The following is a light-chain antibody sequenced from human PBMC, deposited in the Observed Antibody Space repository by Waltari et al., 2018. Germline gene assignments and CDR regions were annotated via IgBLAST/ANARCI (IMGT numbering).Light chain of an antibody. CDR1: QSVSNNY. Sequence: EIVLTHSPATLSLSPGQSATLSCRASQSVSNNYLAWYQQRPGQAPRLLIYDTYSRATGIPDRFSGSGSETDFTLTISRLEPEDFAVYYCQQYGDSATFGPGTKVD. J-gene: IGKJ3*01. CDR2: DTY. CDR3: QQYGDSAT. V-gene: IGKV3-20*01.